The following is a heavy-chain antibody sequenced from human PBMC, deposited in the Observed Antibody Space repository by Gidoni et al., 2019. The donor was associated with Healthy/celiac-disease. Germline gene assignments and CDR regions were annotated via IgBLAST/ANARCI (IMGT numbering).Heavy chain of an antibody. CDR2: ISYDGSNK. V-gene: IGHV3-30*01. J-gene: IGHJ4*02. Sequence: QVQLVESGGGVVQPGRSLRLSCAASGFTFSSYAMHWVRQAQAKGLGWVSVISYDGSNKYYADSVKGRFTISRDNSKNTLYLQMNSLRAEDTAVYYCARDWTLGYCSGGSCYSGGQGYWGQGTLVTVSS. CDR1: GFTFSSYA. CDR3: ARDWTLGYCSGGSCYSGGQGY. D-gene: IGHD2-15*01.